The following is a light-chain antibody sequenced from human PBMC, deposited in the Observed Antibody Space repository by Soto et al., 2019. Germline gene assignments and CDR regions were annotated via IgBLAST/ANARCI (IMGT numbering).Light chain of an antibody. V-gene: IGKV3-15*01. CDR3: QQYNDWPQT. CDR1: QSVSTN. Sequence: EIVMTQSPGTLSLSPGERAAISCRASQSVSTNLAWYQQIPGQAPRLLIYGASTRATGIPARFSGSGSGTKFILVISILQSEDFAVYYCQQYNDWPQTCGLGTKVDI. CDR2: GAS. J-gene: IGKJ1*01.